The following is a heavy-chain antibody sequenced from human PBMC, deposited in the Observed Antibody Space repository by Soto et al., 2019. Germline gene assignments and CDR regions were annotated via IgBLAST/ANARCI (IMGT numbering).Heavy chain of an antibody. CDR3: EKEGGIATLGRVHGSYYYYPLDV. J-gene: IGHJ6*02. Sequence: ASVKVSCKVSGYTVSELSIHWVRQAPGKGLEWLGGVDPEDGETVYAQKFQGRVTMTEDTSTDTAYMELSGLRPEDSAVYDCEKEGGIATLGRVHGSYYYYPLDVGGQGTTVTVS. CDR2: VDPEDGET. D-gene: IGHD1-26*01. CDR1: GYTVSELS. V-gene: IGHV1-24*01.